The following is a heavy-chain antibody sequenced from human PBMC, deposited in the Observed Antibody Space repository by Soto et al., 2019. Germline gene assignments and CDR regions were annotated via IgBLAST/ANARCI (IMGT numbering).Heavy chain of an antibody. Sequence: ASVKVSCKASGYTFTSYYMHWVRQAPGQGLEWMGIINPSGGSTSYAQKFQDRVTMTRDTSTSTVYMELSSLRSEDTAVYYCARENNWNDEGYYYYYMDVWGKGTTVTVSS. CDR2: INPSGGST. J-gene: IGHJ6*03. D-gene: IGHD1-1*01. V-gene: IGHV1-46*01. CDR3: ARENNWNDEGYYYYYMDV. CDR1: GYTFTSYY.